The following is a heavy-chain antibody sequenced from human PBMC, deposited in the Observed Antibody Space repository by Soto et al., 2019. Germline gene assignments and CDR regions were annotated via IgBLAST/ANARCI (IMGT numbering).Heavy chain of an antibody. CDR1: GFTFSSYA. CDR3: ARHGRAVSSYYFDY. Sequence: VQLVESGGGLVQPGGSLRLSCAASGFTFSSYAMHWVRQAPGKGLEYVSAISSNGGSTYYANSVKGRFTISRDNSKTALYLQMGSLRAEDMAVYYCARHGRAVSSYYFDYWGQGTLVTVSS. V-gene: IGHV3-64*01. J-gene: IGHJ4*02. CDR2: ISSNGGST. D-gene: IGHD1-26*01.